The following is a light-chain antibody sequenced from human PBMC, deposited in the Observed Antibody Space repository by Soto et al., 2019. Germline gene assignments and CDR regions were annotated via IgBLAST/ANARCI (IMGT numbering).Light chain of an antibody. Sequence: DLQMTQSPFSLSASVGDRVTITCRASQGIRNLGWFKQKPGEAPKRLIYATSSLESGVPSRFSGSGSGTEFTLTISSRQPEDFATYFCLQHNTSPYTFGQGTKLDIK. CDR2: ATS. CDR1: QGIRN. CDR3: LQHNTSPYT. V-gene: IGKV1-17*01. J-gene: IGKJ2*01.